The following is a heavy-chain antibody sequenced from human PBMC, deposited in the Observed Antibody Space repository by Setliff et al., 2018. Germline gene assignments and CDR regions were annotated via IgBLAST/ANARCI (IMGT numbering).Heavy chain of an antibody. V-gene: IGHV3-23*01. CDR2: ISSSGGST. Sequence: GGSLRLSCAASGFTFTSYAMNWVRQAPGKGLEWISAISSSGGSTDYADSVKGRFTISRDNSKNTLYLQMNGLRAEDTAIYYCAGDPPGPHLVYTYWGQGALVTVSS. CDR1: GFTFTSYA. CDR3: AGDPPGPHLVYTY. J-gene: IGHJ4*02. D-gene: IGHD3-16*01.